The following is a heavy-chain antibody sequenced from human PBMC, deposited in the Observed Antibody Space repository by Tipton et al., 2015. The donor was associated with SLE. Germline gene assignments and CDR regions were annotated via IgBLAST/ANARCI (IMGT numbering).Heavy chain of an antibody. J-gene: IGHJ4*02. CDR2: IYSGGST. Sequence: GSLRLSCAASGFTVSSNYMSWVRQAPGKGLEWVSVIYSGGSTYYADSVKGRFTISRDNSKNTLYLQMNSLRAEDTAVYYCARDLSGYSYGSYFDFWGQGALVTVSS. CDR1: GFTVSSNY. D-gene: IGHD5-18*01. V-gene: IGHV3-66*02. CDR3: ARDLSGYSYGSYFDF.